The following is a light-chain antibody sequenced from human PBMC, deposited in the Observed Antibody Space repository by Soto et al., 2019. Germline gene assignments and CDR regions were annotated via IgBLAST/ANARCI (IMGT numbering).Light chain of an antibody. CDR3: SSYTSSLTRV. CDR1: TSDVGYYNY. J-gene: IGLJ3*02. Sequence: QSVLTQPASVSGSPGQSITISCTGTTSDVGYYNYVSWYQQHPGKAPKLMIYDVSNRPSGVSNRFSGSKSGNTASLTISGLQTEDEADYYCSSYTSSLTRVFGGGTKRPS. CDR2: DVS. V-gene: IGLV2-14*01.